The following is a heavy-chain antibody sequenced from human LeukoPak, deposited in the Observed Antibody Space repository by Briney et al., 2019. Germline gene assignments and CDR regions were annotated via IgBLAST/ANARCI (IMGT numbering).Heavy chain of an antibody. CDR3: ARDGRAGSLFAY. D-gene: IGHD6-19*01. Sequence: PETLSLTRTVSGGSLSSYYWSWIRQPPGKGLEWIGYIYYSGSTNYNPSLKSRVTISVDTSKNQFSLKLSSVTAADTAIYYCARDGRAGSLFAYWGQGTLVTVSS. V-gene: IGHV4-59*01. CDR1: GGSLSSYY. J-gene: IGHJ4*02. CDR2: IYYSGST.